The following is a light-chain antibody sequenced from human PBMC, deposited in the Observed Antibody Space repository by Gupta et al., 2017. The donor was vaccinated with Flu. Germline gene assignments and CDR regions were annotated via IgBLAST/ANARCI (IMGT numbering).Light chain of an antibody. V-gene: IGLV3-1*01. Sequence: SPGQTASITCSGHKLGDKLASWYQQAPGQSPVLVIYQDTKRPSGIPDRFSGSNSGDTATLTISGTQAMDEADYYCQTWDSSTVVFGGGTKLTVL. J-gene: IGLJ2*01. CDR2: QDT. CDR3: QTWDSSTVV. CDR1: KLGDKL.